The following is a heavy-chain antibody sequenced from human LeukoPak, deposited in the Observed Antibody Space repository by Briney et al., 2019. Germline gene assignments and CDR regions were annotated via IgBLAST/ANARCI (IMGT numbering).Heavy chain of an antibody. CDR1: GYTFTSYA. D-gene: IGHD6-13*01. CDR3: VGDIAAAGTSGG. CDR2: INAGNGNT. Sequence: ASVTVSCKASGYTFTSYAMHWVRQAPGQRLEWMGWINAGNGNTKYSQKFQGRVTTTRDTSASTAYMELSSLRSEDTAVYYCVGDIAAAGTSGGWGQGTLVTVSS. J-gene: IGHJ4*02. V-gene: IGHV1-3*01.